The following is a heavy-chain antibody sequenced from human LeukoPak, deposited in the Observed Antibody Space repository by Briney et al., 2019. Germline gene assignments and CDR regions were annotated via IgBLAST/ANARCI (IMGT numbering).Heavy chain of an antibody. CDR1: GGSIGNYY. CDR2: IYNTGTT. CDR3: ARAGSNYYFEFDY. V-gene: IGHV4-4*08. J-gene: IGHJ4*02. D-gene: IGHD3-10*01. Sequence: SETLSLTCTVSGGSIGNYYWSWIRQPPGKGLEWIGYIYNTGTTNYNPSLKSRVTMSLDTSDNQFSLKLNSVTAADTAVYYCARAGSNYYFEFDYWGQGTLVTVSS.